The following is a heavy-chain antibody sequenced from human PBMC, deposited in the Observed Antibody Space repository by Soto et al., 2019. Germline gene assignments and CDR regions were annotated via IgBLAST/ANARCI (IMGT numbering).Heavy chain of an antibody. V-gene: IGHV1-8*01. CDR3: ARGLCSGGSCYPHNWFDP. J-gene: IGHJ5*02. D-gene: IGHD2-15*01. CDR2: MNPNSGNR. Sequence: QVQLVQSGAEVKKPGASVKVSCKASGYTFTSYDINWVRQATGQGLEWMGWMNPNSGNRGYAQKFQGRVTLTRNTXIXTXXMELSSLRSEDTAVYYCARGLCSGGSCYPHNWFDPWGQGTLVTVSS. CDR1: GYTFTSYD.